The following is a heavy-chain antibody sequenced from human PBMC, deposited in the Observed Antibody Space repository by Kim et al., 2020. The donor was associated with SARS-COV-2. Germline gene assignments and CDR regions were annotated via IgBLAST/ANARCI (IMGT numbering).Heavy chain of an antibody. CDR2: IYSGGST. Sequence: GGSLRLSCAASGFTVSSNYMSWVRQAPGKGLEWVSVIYSGGSTYYADSVKGRFTISRDNSKNTLYLQMNSLRAEDTAVYYCARGASVLPAGRSSTSDDAFDIWGQGTMVTVSS. V-gene: IGHV3-66*02. CDR1: GFTVSSNY. CDR3: ARGASVLPAGRSSTSDDAFDI. J-gene: IGHJ3*02. D-gene: IGHD2-2*01.